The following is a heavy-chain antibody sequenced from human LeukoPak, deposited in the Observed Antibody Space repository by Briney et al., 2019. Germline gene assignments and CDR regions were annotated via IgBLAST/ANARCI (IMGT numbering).Heavy chain of an antibody. D-gene: IGHD2-21*02. CDR2: IIPILDVR. Sequence: SVKVSCKASGGTFSSHAMNWMRQAPGQGLEWMGGIIPILDVRNYAQKFQGRVTITADKSTGTAYMELSSLRSEDTAVYYCAILSDGAYCGGDCFYLDYWGQGTLVTVSS. J-gene: IGHJ4*02. V-gene: IGHV1-69*10. CDR1: GGTFSSHA. CDR3: AILSDGAYCGGDCFYLDY.